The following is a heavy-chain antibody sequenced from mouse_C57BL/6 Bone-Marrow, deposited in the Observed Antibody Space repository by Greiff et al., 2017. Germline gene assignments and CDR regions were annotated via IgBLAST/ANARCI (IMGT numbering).Heavy chain of an antibody. J-gene: IGHJ1*03. CDR3: ARPYGSNWYFDV. Sequence: QVQLQQPGAELVKPGASVKMSCKASGYTFTSYWITWVKQRPGQGLEWIGDIYPGSGSTNYNEQFQSKATLTVDTSSSTAYMQLSSLTSENSAVYDCARPYGSNWYFDVWGTGTTVTVSS. CDR1: GYTFTSYW. D-gene: IGHD1-1*01. CDR2: IYPGSGST. V-gene: IGHV1-55*01.